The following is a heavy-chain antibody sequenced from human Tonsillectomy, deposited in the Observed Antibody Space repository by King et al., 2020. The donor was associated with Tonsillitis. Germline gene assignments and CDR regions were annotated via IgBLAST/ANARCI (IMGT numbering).Heavy chain of an antibody. V-gene: IGHV3-23*04. D-gene: IGHD3-9*01. CDR1: GFTFSSYA. Sequence: VQLVESGGGLVQPGGSLRLSCAASGFTFSSYAMSWVRQAPGKGLQLVSAISGNSAYTYYTAYVKGRFTISRDNSKNTLSLQMNSLRAADTAVYYCAKEPNAYDTRGYGFFDLWGRGTQVTVSS. CDR2: ISGNSAYT. J-gene: IGHJ2*01. CDR3: AKEPNAYDTRGYGFFDL.